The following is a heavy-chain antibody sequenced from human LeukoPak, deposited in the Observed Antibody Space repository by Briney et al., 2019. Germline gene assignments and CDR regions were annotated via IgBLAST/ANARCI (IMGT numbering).Heavy chain of an antibody. CDR3: ARHLGEVYYFDY. CDR2: IYYSGST. D-gene: IGHD3-16*01. CDR1: GGSISSYY. J-gene: IGHJ4*02. Sequence: SETPSLTCTVSGGSISSYYWSWIRQPPGKGLEWIGYIYYSGSTNYNPSLKSRVTISLDTSKNQFSLKLSSVTAADTAVYYCARHLGEVYYFDYWGQGTLVTVSS. V-gene: IGHV4-59*01.